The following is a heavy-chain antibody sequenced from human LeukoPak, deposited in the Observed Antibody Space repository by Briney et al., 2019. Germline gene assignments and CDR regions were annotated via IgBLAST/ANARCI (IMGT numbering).Heavy chain of an antibody. V-gene: IGHV6-1*01. D-gene: IGHD2-2*01. CDR2: TYYRSTWYN. CDR3: ARRLTQYDCFDP. J-gene: IGHJ5*02. Sequence: SQTLSLTCAICGYSVSSNSVTWNWIRQSPSRGLEWLGRTYYRSTWYNDYAVFVRGRITVNPDTSKNQFSLHLNSVTPEDTAVYYCARRLTQYDCFDPWGQGILVTVSS. CDR1: GYSVSSNSVT.